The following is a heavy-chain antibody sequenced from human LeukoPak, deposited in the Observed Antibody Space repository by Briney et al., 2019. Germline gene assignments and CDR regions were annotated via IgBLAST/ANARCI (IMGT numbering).Heavy chain of an antibody. V-gene: IGHV4-34*01. CDR1: GGSFSGYY. Sequence: SETLSLTCAVYGGSFSGYYWSWIRQPPGKGLEWIGEINHSGSTNYNPSLKSRVTISVDTSKDQFSLKLSSVTAADTAVYYCARGRGAFDIWGQGTMVTVSS. CDR2: INHSGST. J-gene: IGHJ3*02. CDR3: ARGRGAFDI. D-gene: IGHD5-12*01.